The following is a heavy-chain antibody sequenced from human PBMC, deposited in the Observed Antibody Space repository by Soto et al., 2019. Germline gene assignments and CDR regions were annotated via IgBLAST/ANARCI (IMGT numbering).Heavy chain of an antibody. CDR1: GGSFGGYY. CDR3: ARGGGAAPGT. Sequence: QVHLQQWGAGLLKPSETLSLTCTVYGGSFGGYYWTWIRQPPAEGLEWIGEISPSGSPNYNPSLRSRVTVSGDPSMDHFPLTLSPWTSADNAVYYCARGGGAAPGTWGQGTLVTVSS. V-gene: IGHV4-34*01. D-gene: IGHD6-13*01. J-gene: IGHJ4*02. CDR2: ISPSGSP.